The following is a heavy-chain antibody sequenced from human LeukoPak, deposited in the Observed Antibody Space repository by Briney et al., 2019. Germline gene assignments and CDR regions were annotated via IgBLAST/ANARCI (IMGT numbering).Heavy chain of an antibody. V-gene: IGHV4-34*01. J-gene: IGHJ4*02. CDR1: GGSFSDYY. CDR2: INHSGST. Sequence: SETLPLTCAVYGGSFSDYYWSWIRQPPGKGLEWIGEINHSGSTNYNPSLKSRVTISVDTSKNQFSLKLSSVTAADTAVYCCARGKWLDNYWGQGALVTVSS. CDR3: ARGKWLDNY. D-gene: IGHD6-19*01.